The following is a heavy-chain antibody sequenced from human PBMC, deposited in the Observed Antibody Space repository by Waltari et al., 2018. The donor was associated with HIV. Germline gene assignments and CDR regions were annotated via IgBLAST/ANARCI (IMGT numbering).Heavy chain of an antibody. V-gene: IGHV4-38-2*02. CDR1: GYAIRSGFY. Sequence: QVKLQESGPGLVRPSETLSLNCTVSGYAIRSGFYCAWVRRPRGKDLDWIGSMFHSGSTYYNQSLKSRVTMARDVTKNGLSVSLKSVTATETALYYCARAQEDSGGLALQLWCLGTLVTVSS. CDR2: MFHSGST. D-gene: IGHD5-12*01. J-gene: IGHJ1*01. CDR3: ARAQEDSGGLALQL.